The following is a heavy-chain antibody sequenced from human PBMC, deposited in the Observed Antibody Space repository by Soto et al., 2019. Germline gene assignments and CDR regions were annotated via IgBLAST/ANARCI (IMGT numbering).Heavy chain of an antibody. CDR3: ARIPHGRGRGDGRDV. D-gene: IGHD3-10*01. V-gene: IGHV2-26*01. J-gene: IGHJ6*02. CDR1: GFSLSNARMG. Sequence: QVTLKESGPVLVKPTETLTLTCTVSGFSLSNARMGVSWIRQPPGKALEWLAHIFSNDEKTYSTSLKSRLTICKDTSKSQVVLTMTNMDRVDTATYYCARIPHGRGRGDGRDVWGQGTTVTVSS. CDR2: IFSNDEK.